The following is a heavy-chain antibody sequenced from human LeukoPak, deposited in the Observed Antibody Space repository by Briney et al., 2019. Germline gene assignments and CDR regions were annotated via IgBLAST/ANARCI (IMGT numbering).Heavy chain of an antibody. CDR1: GFTFSSYS. CDR2: ISSGSSYI. J-gene: IGHJ4*02. V-gene: IGHV3-21*01. Sequence: GSLRLPCAASGFTFSSYSMNWVRQAPGKGLEWVSSISSGSSYIYYADSVRGRFIISRGNAKNSLYLQMNSLRAEDTAVYYCARGGTSSLSSLDYWGQGTLVTVSS. D-gene: IGHD6-6*01. CDR3: ARGGTSSLSSLDY.